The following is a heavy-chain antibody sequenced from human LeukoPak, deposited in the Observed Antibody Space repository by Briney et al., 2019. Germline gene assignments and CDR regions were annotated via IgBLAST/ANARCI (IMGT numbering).Heavy chain of an antibody. Sequence: PGGSLRLSCAASGFTFSDYAMTWVRQAPGKGLEWVSSIDNNDDSTYYADSVKGRFTISRDNSENTLSLQMSSLRAEDTAIYYCAKRPRAEAGPEDYWGQGTLVTVCS. J-gene: IGHJ4*02. CDR3: AKRPRAEAGPEDY. D-gene: IGHD6-19*01. CDR1: GFTFSDYA. CDR2: IDNNDDST. V-gene: IGHV3-23*01.